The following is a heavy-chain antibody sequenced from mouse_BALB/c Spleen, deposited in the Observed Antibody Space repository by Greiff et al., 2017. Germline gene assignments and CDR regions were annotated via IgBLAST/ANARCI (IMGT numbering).Heavy chain of an antibody. CDR2: IYPGSGST. Sequence: LQQPGSELVRPGASVKLSCKASGYTFTSYWMHWVKQRHGQGLEWIGNIYPGSGSTNYDEKFKSKGTLTVDTSSSTAYMHLSSLTSEDSAVYYGTRLDPYWYWDGWGAGTTVTVSA. CDR3: TRLDPYWYWDG. V-gene: IGHV1S22*01. CDR1: GYTFTSYW. J-gene: IGHJ1*01.